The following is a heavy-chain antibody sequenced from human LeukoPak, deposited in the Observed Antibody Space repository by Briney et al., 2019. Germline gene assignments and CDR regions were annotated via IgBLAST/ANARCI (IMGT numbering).Heavy chain of an antibody. J-gene: IGHJ4*02. V-gene: IGHV5-51*01. Sequence: GESLRISFKGSGYRFTSYWIGWVRPIPGKGLELVGIIHPGDSETIYSPSFQGQVTISADESISTAYLQWSGLKASDTAMYYCARRLGATQPYFDFWGQGALVTVSS. D-gene: IGHD1-26*01. CDR1: GYRFTSYW. CDR3: ARRLGATQPYFDF. CDR2: IHPGDSET.